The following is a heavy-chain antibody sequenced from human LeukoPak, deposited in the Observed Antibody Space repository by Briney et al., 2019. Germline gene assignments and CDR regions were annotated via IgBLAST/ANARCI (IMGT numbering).Heavy chain of an antibody. D-gene: IGHD6-6*01. CDR2: INSNSGGT. J-gene: IGHJ4*02. Sequence: ASVKVSCKASGYTFTSYDINWVRQATGQGLDWMGWINSNSGGTNYAQKFQGRVTMTRDMSISTAYMELSRLRSDDTAVYYCATSNQLVPDYWGQGTLVTVPS. CDR1: GYTFTSYD. CDR3: ATSNQLVPDY. V-gene: IGHV1-2*02.